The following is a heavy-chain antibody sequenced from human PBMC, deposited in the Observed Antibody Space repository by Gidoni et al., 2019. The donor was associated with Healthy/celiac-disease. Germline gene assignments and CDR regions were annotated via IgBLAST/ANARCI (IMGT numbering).Heavy chain of an antibody. CDR2: IYWDDDK. V-gene: IGHV2-5*02. CDR1: GVSLSTSGVG. Sequence: QITLKESGPKLVKPTQTLTLTCTFSGVSLSTSGVGVGWIRQPPGKALEWLALIYWDDDKRYSPSLKSRLTITKDTSKNQVVLTMTNMDPVDTATYYCAHLTAAGYFDYWGQGTLVTVSS. J-gene: IGHJ4*02. CDR3: AHLTAAGYFDY. D-gene: IGHD6-13*01.